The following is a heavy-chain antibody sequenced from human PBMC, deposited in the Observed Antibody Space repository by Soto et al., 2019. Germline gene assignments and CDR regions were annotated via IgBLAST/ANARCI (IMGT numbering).Heavy chain of an antibody. Sequence: KPSETLSLTCTVSGGSISSGGYYWSWIRQSPGKGLEWIGYIYYSGSTYYNKYLKNRITISVDTSNNQFSLKLKFVTAAYTAVYYCAREAVAYYDSGSYNWFDPWGQG. CDR1: GGSISSGGYY. CDR3: AREAVAYYDSGSYNWFDP. J-gene: IGHJ5*02. D-gene: IGHD3-10*01. V-gene: IGHV4-31*03. CDR2: IYYSGST.